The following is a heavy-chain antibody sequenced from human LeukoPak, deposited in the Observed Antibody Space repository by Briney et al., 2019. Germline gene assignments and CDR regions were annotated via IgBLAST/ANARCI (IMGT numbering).Heavy chain of an antibody. CDR2: IIPIFGTA. CDR1: GGNFSSYA. J-gene: IGHJ4*02. Sequence: SVKVSCKASGGNFSSYAISWVRQAPGQGVEWMGGIIPIFGTANYAQKFQGRVTITADESTSTAYMELSSLRSEDTAVYYCAREDSSGTPQELWGQGTLVTVSS. D-gene: IGHD6-19*01. CDR3: AREDSSGTPQEL. V-gene: IGHV1-69*13.